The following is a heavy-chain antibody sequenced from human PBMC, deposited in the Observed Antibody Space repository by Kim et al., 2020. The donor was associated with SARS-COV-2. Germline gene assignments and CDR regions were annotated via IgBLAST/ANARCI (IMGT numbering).Heavy chain of an antibody. CDR3: AREPATGTSAFDV. V-gene: IGHV3-33*01. J-gene: IGHJ3*01. Sequence: DYADSVKGRFTISRDTSKSTLYLQMNSLRAEDTAVYYCAREPATGTSAFDVWGQGTTVTVSS. D-gene: IGHD6-13*01.